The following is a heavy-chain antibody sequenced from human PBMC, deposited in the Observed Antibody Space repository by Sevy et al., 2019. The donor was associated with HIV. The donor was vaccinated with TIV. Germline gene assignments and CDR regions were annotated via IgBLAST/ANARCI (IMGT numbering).Heavy chain of an antibody. CDR2: IIPIFGTA. D-gene: IGHD3-10*01. CDR1: GGTFSSYA. CDR3: VRGIGSSGYFDL. J-gene: IGHJ2*01. V-gene: IGHV1-69*13. Sequence: ASVKVSCKASGGTFSSYAISWVRQAPGQGLEWMGGIIPIFGTANYAQKFQGRVTITADESTSTAYMELSSLRSEDTAVYYCVRGIGSSGYFDLWGRGTLVTVSS.